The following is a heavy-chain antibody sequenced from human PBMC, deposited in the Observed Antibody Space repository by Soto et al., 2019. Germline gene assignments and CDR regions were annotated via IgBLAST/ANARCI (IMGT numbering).Heavy chain of an antibody. CDR3: AREAAGILNWFDP. Sequence: QVQLQESGPGLVKPSQTLSLTCTVSGGSISSGGYYWSWIRQHPGKGLEWIGYIYYSGSTYYNPSLKSRVTISVDTSKNQFSLKLSSVTAADSAVYYCAREAAGILNWFDPWGQGTLVTVSS. CDR1: GGSISSGGYY. J-gene: IGHJ5*02. D-gene: IGHD6-25*01. V-gene: IGHV4-31*03. CDR2: IYYSGST.